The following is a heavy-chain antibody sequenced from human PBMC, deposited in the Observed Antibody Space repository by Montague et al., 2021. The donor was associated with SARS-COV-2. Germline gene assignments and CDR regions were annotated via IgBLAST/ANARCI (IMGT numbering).Heavy chain of an antibody. V-gene: IGHV3-48*03. CDR1: EFPFSSYE. D-gene: IGHD3-22*01. Sequence: SRSLSLSASEFPFSSYEMNWVRQAPGKGLEWVSYISSSGSSIYYADSVKGRFTISRDNAKNSLYLQMNSLRAEDTAVYYCAREGYYDSSGYPLSYWGQGTLVTVSS. CDR2: ISSSGSSI. J-gene: IGHJ4*02. CDR3: AREGYYDSSGYPLSY.